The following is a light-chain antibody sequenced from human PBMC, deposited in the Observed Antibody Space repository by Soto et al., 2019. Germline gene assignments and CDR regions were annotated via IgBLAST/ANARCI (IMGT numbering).Light chain of an antibody. J-gene: IGLJ1*01. V-gene: IGLV2-14*01. CDR1: SSDVGGYNH. CDR3: ISYTGSSTSYV. Sequence: QSVLTQPASVSGSPGQSITISCTGTSSDVGGYNHVSWYQQHPGKAPKLMIYEVSRRPSGVSNRFSGSKSGNTASLTISGLQAEDEADYYCISYTGSSTSYVFGSGTQLTVL. CDR2: EVS.